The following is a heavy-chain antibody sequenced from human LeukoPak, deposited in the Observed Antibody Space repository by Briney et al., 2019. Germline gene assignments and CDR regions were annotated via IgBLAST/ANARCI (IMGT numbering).Heavy chain of an antibody. D-gene: IGHD4-17*01. CDR3: ARAPTVTTGGYYYGMDV. CDR1: GFTVSSNY. V-gene: IGHV3-53*01. J-gene: IGHJ6*02. CDR2: IYSGGST. Sequence: GGSLRLSCAASGFTVSSNYMSWVRQAPGKGLEWVSVIYSGGSTYYADSVKGRFTISRDNAKNTLYLQMNSLRAEDTAVYYCARAPTVTTGGYYYGMDVWGQGTTVTVSS.